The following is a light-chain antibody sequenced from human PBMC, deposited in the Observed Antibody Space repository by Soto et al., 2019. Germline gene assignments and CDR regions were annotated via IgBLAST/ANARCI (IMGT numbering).Light chain of an antibody. CDR3: QQYHKWPLI. V-gene: IGKV3-15*01. Sequence: EIVMTQSPATLSVYPGERATLSCRASQSVSSDLAWYQQRPGQAPRLLINGASTRATGIPARFSGSGSGTEFTLTISSLQSEDFAVYYCQQYHKWPLIFGGGTKVEIK. CDR2: GAS. J-gene: IGKJ4*01. CDR1: QSVSSD.